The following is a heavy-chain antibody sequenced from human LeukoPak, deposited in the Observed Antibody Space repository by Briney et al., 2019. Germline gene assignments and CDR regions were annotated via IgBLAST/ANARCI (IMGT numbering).Heavy chain of an antibody. Sequence: GGSRRLSCAASAFILTTYWMHWVRQAPGKGLVWVSRINSDGSSTSYADSVKGRFTISRDKAKNTLYMQMNSLRAENTAVYYCARSYGAGSYYAVSPSDYWGQGTLVTVSS. CDR3: ARSYGAGSYYAVSPSDY. V-gene: IGHV3-74*01. CDR1: AFILTTYW. J-gene: IGHJ4*02. D-gene: IGHD3-10*01. CDR2: INSDGSST.